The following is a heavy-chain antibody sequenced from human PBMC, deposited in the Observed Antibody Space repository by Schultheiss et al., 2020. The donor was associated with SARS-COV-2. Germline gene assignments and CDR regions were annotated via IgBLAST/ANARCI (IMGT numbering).Heavy chain of an antibody. CDR2: ISSSSSTI. CDR1: GFTFSSYS. J-gene: IGHJ5*02. V-gene: IGHV3-48*04. Sequence: GGSLRLSCAASGFTFSSYSMNWVRQAPGKGLEWVSYISSSSSTIYYADSVKCRFTISRDNAKNSLYLQMNSLRAEDTAVYYCARGLAYSSSWYGTNWFDPWGQGTLVTVSS. D-gene: IGHD6-13*01. CDR3: ARGLAYSSSWYGTNWFDP.